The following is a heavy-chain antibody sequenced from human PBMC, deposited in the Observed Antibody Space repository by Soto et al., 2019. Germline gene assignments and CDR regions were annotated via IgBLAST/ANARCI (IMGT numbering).Heavy chain of an antibody. CDR2: IHHSGST. D-gene: IGHD3-3*01. Sequence: SETMSLKGAFYGGSLDGYYLSGIRQSPGKGLEWIGEIHHSGSTKYNPSLKSRVSLSVDTSTKQFSLKMTSMTAADRGVYYCARGVDSWSGYLFWGQGTPVTSPQ. J-gene: IGHJ4*02. V-gene: IGHV4-34*01. CDR1: GGSLDGYY. CDR3: ARGVDSWSGYLF.